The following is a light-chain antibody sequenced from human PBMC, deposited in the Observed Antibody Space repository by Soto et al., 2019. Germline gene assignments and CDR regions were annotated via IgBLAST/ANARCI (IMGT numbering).Light chain of an antibody. J-gene: IGLJ1*01. V-gene: IGLV2-14*03. CDR1: SSDVCGYDY. Sequence: QSVLTQPASVSGSPGQSITISCTGTSSDVCGYDYVSWYQHHPGKAPKLMIYDVSNRPSGVFNRFSGSKSGNTASLTISGLQAEDEADYYCSSYTSSSLYVFGTGTKVTVL. CDR2: DVS. CDR3: SSYTSSSLYV.